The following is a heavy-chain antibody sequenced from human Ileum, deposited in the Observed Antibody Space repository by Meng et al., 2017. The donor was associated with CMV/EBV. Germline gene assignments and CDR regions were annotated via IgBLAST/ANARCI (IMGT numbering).Heavy chain of an antibody. CDR2: INHSGST. J-gene: IGHJ4*02. D-gene: IGHD3-3*01. Sequence: SFGGYYWSWIRQPPGKGLEWIGEINHSGSTNYNPSRKSRVTISVDTSKNQFSLKLSSVTAADTAVYYCARVGQYDFWSGYSRDFDYWGQGTLVTVSS. CDR3: ARVGQYDFWSGYSRDFDY. V-gene: IGHV4-34*01. CDR1: SFGGYY.